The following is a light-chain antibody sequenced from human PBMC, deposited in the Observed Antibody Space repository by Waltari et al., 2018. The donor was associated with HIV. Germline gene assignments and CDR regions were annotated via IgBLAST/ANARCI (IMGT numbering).Light chain of an antibody. CDR2: GTS. Sequence: DILMTQSPSSLSASVGDTVSITCRASQSISPYLSWYQQKPGTAPKLLIYGTSSLQSGVPSRFGGSGSGTHFTLSISNLQPEDFATYYCQQSYSTPMTFGGGTKVEIK. V-gene: IGKV1-39*01. J-gene: IGKJ4*01. CDR3: QQSYSTPMT. CDR1: QSISPY.